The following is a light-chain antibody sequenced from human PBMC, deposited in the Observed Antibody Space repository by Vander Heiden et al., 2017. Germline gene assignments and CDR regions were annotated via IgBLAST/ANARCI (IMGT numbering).Light chain of an antibody. V-gene: IGKV3-11*01. CDR3: QQRSNWPPFT. CDR2: DAS. J-gene: IGKJ3*01. Sequence: IVLTQSPATLSLSPGERATLSCRSSQSVSSYLAWYQQKPGQAPRLLIYDASNRATGIPARFSGSGSGTDFTLTISSREPEDFAVYYCQQRSNWPPFTFGHGTKVDIK. CDR1: QSVSSY.